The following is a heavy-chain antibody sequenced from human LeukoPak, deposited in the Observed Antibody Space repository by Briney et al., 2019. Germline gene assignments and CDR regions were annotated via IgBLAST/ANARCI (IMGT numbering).Heavy chain of an antibody. CDR1: GGSMSSYY. CDR2: IHYSGST. CDR3: ARGSLDYDSSGYYSPEEYFQH. Sequence: SESLSLACIVSGGSMSSYYWRWVRQPPGKGLEWIGYIHYSGSTNYNPSIKGRVTISVETSKNQFSRKLSSVTAADTAVYYCARGSLDYDSSGYYSPEEYFQHWRQGTLVTVSS. J-gene: IGHJ1*01. V-gene: IGHV4-59*01. D-gene: IGHD3-22*01.